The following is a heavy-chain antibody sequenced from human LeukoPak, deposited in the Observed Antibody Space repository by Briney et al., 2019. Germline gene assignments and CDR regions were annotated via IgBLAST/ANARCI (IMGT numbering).Heavy chain of an antibody. V-gene: IGHV3-7*01. J-gene: IGHJ4*02. Sequence: GGPLRLSCAASGFTFSSYWMSWLRQAPGKGLEWVANINEGGSEKYYVESVKGRFTISRDNAKNSLFLQMNSLRGEDTAMYYCARGGSSRFGYWGQGTLVTVSS. CDR3: ARGGSSRFGY. D-gene: IGHD1-26*01. CDR2: INEGGSEK. CDR1: GFTFSSYW.